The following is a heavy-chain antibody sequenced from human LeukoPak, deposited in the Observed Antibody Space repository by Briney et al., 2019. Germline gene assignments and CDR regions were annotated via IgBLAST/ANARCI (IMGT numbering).Heavy chain of an antibody. CDR3: ARTVGIAVAGSRQYFDY. Sequence: SETLSLTCAVYGGSFSGYYWSWIRQPPGKGLEWLGEINHSGSTNYNPSLKSRVTISVDTSKNQFSLKLSSVTAADTAIYYCARTVGIAVAGSRQYFDYWGQGTLVTVSS. CDR2: INHSGST. J-gene: IGHJ4*02. CDR1: GGSFSGYY. V-gene: IGHV4-34*01. D-gene: IGHD6-19*01.